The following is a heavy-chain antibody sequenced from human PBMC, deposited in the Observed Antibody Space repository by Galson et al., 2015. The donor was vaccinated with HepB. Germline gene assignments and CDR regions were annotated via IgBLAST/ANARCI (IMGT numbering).Heavy chain of an antibody. CDR1: GFTFSSSA. CDR2: ISDSGGST. Sequence: SLRLSCAASGFTFSSSAMSWVRQAPGKGLEWVSGISDSGGSTYYADSVKGRFTISRDNSKNTLYLQMSSLRAEDTAVYYCAKTGNSGYPYFDYWGQGTLVTVSS. D-gene: IGHD5-12*01. V-gene: IGHV3-23*01. J-gene: IGHJ4*02. CDR3: AKTGNSGYPYFDY.